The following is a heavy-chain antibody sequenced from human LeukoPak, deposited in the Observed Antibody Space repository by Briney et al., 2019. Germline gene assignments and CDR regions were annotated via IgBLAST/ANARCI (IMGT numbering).Heavy chain of an antibody. CDR1: GFTFSSYG. V-gene: IGHV3-30*18. CDR2: ISYDGYNK. Sequence: PGRSLRLSCAASGFTFSSYGMHWVRQAPGKGLEWVAVISYDGYNKYYADSVKGRFTISRDNSKNTLYLQMNSLRAEDTVLYYCAKDFLERAYGSVSYPTSWGQGTLVTVSS. D-gene: IGHD3-10*01. CDR3: AKDFLERAYGSVSYPTS. J-gene: IGHJ4*02.